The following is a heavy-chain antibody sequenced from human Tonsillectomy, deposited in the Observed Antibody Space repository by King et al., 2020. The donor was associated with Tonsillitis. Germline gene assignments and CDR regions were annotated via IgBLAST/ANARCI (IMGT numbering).Heavy chain of an antibody. CDR3: VKDQFTIFGVVNHFAN. CDR1: GFTFRSYA. V-gene: IGHV3-64D*06. D-gene: IGHD3-3*01. CDR2: ISSNGFSR. J-gene: IGHJ4*02. Sequence: VQLVESGGGLVQPGGSLRLSCSVSGFTFRSYAMHWVRQAPGKGLEDISAISSNGFSRYYADSVKGRFTISRDNSKNTLYLQMSSLRGDDTAIYYCVKDQFTIFGVVNHFANWGQGTLVTVSP.